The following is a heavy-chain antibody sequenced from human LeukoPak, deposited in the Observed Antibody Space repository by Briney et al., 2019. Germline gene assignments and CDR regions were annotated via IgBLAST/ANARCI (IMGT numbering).Heavy chain of an antibody. V-gene: IGHV4-59*01. J-gene: IGHJ4*02. CDR3: ARVTGYMVEDYFDS. Sequence: SETLSLTCTVSGGSISSYYWSWIRQPPGKGREWIGYIYYSGSTNYNPSLKSRVTISVDTSKNQFSLRLRSVTAADTAVYYCARVTGYMVEDYFDSWGQGTLVNVSS. D-gene: IGHD6-13*01. CDR2: IYYSGST. CDR1: GGSISSYY.